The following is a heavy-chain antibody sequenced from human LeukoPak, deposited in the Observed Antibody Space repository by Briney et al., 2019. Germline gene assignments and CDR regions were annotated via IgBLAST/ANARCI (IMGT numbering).Heavy chain of an antibody. CDR2: INYSGST. D-gene: IGHD3-10*01. CDR3: ARAVGSGSFQTYYYYMDV. Sequence: SETMSLTCTVSGVSISSYYWSWIRQPPGKGLEWVGYINYSGSTNYNPSLKSRGTMSVDTSKNQFSLKLSSVAAADTAVYYCARAVGSGSFQTYYYYMDVWGKGTTVTISS. J-gene: IGHJ6*03. CDR1: GVSISSYY. V-gene: IGHV4-59*12.